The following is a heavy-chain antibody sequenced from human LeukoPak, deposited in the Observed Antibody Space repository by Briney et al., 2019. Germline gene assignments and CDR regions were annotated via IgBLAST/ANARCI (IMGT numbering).Heavy chain of an antibody. J-gene: IGHJ4*02. D-gene: IGHD3-22*01. V-gene: IGHV1-8*03. CDR1: GYTFTSYD. CDR2: MSPKSANT. CDR3: ARSSYYDSSGYLDY. Sequence: ASVKVSCKASGYTFTSYDINWVRQASGQGLEWMGWMSPKSANTGYAQKFQGRVTITRDTSISTAYMELSSLTSEDTAVYYCARSSYYDSSGYLDYWGQGTLVTVSS.